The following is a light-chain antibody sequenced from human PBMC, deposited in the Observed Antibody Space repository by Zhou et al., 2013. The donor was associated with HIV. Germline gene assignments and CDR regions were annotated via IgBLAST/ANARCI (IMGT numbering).Light chain of an antibody. V-gene: IGKV1-27*01. CDR1: QDISNY. Sequence: DIQLTQSPSSLSASVGDRVTITCRASQDISNYLAWYQQKPGKVPKLLIYAASTLQSGVPSRLSGSGAGTNFTLTISSLQPDDFATYFCQQYHDFPWTFGNGTTVEVK. J-gene: IGKJ1*01. CDR2: AAS. CDR3: QQYHDFPWT.